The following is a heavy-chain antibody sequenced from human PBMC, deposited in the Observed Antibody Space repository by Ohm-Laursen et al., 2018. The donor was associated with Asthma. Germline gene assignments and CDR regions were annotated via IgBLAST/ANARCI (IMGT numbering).Heavy chain of an antibody. CDR3: ARDVPYCSGGSCYHYYFDY. CDR2: INPSGGST. J-gene: IGHJ4*02. V-gene: IGHV1-46*01. D-gene: IGHD2-15*01. Sequence: SVKVSCKASGYTFTSYYMHWVRQAPGQGLEWMGIINPSGGSTSYAQKFQGRVTMTRDTSTSTVYMELSSLRSEDTAVYYCARDVPYCSGGSCYHYYFDYWGQGTLVTVSS. CDR1: GYTFTSYY.